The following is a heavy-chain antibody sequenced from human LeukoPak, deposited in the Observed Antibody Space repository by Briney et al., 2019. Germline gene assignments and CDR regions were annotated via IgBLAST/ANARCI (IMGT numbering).Heavy chain of an antibody. CDR1: GFTFSSYW. CDR2: INSDGSST. J-gene: IGHJ5*02. Sequence: GGSLRLSCAASGFTFSSYWMHWVRQARGNGLVWVSRINSDGSSTSYADSVKGRFTISRDNAENTLYLQMNSLRAEDTAVYYCARDRGAYCSGGSCYSRNWFDPWGQGTLVTVSS. CDR3: ARDRGAYCSGGSCYSRNWFDP. V-gene: IGHV3-74*01. D-gene: IGHD2-15*01.